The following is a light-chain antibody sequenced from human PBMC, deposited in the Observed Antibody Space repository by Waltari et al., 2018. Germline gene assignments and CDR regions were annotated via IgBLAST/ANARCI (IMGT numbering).Light chain of an antibody. Sequence: QSALTQPPSASGSPGQSVTISCTGTSSDGGGYKYVSWYQQHPGKAPKLMLYEVSKRPSGVPDRFSGSKSGNTASLTVSGLQAEDEADYYCSSYAGSNNLVFGGGTKLTVL. V-gene: IGLV2-8*01. J-gene: IGLJ2*01. CDR3: SSYAGSNNLV. CDR2: EVS. CDR1: SSDGGGYKY.